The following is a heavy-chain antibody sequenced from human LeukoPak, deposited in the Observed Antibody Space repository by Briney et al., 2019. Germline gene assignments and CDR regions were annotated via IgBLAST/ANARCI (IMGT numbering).Heavy chain of an antibody. V-gene: IGHV3-48*01. Sequence: RGSLRLSCAASGFTFSSYSMNWVRQAPGKGLEWVSYISSSSSTIYYADSVKGRFTISRDNAKNSLSLQMNSLRAEDTAVYYCARVALYGPEPYYFDYWGQGTMATVSS. J-gene: IGHJ4*02. CDR1: GFTFSSYS. CDR3: ARVALYGPEPYYFDY. CDR2: ISSSSSTI. D-gene: IGHD2/OR15-2a*01.